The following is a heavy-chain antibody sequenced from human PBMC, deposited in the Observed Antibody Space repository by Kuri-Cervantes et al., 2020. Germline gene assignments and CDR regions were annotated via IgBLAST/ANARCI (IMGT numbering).Heavy chain of an antibody. CDR1: GFTFDDYA. D-gene: IGHD3-3*01. CDR2: ISWNSGSI. Sequence: LSLTCAASGFTFDDYAMHWVRQAPGKGLEWVSGISWNSGSIGYADSVKGRFTISRDNAKNSLYLQMNSLRAEDTALYYCAKDWKTSGFLEWHERNYYYYYGMDVWGQGTTVTVSS. J-gene: IGHJ6*02. V-gene: IGHV3-9*01. CDR3: AKDWKTSGFLEWHERNYYYYYGMDV.